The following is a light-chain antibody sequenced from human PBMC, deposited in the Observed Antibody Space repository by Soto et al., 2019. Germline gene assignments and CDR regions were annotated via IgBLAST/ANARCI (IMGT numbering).Light chain of an antibody. CDR3: QQLNGYVALT. CDR2: DAS. V-gene: IGKV1-9*01. CDR1: QGISSY. Sequence: DIQLTQSPSFLSVSVGDRVTITCRASQGISSYLAWYQQKPGKAPKLLIYDASTLQSGVPSRFSGSGSGTEFTLTISSLQPEDLATYYCQQLNGYVALTFGGGTKVELK. J-gene: IGKJ4*01.